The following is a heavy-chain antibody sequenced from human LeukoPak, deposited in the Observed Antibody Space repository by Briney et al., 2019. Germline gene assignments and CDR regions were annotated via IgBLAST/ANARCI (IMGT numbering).Heavy chain of an antibody. CDR3: ARGDYYDSSGYYTGH. D-gene: IGHD3-22*01. J-gene: IGHJ4*02. V-gene: IGHV3-7*04. CDR2: IRGDGSQN. Sequence: GGSLRLSCAASGFTFSNDWMSWVRQAPGRGLEWVLNIRGDGSQNYFVDSVKGRFTISRDNAKNSLYLQMDSLRVEDTAVYYCARGDYYDSSGYYTGHWGQGTLVTVSS. CDR1: GFTFSNDW.